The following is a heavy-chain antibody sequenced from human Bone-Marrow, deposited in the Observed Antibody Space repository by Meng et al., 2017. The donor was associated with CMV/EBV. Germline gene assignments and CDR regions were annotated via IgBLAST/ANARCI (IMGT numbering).Heavy chain of an antibody. CDR3: ASFCRSTSCYTRWFDP. Sequence: SETLSLTCAVYGGSFSGYYWSWIRQPPGKGLEWIGKINHSGSTNYNPSLKSRVTISVDTSKNQFSLKLSSVTAADTAVYYCASFCRSTSCYTRWFDPWGQGTLVTVSS. CDR1: GGSFSGYY. D-gene: IGHD2-2*02. V-gene: IGHV4-34*01. CDR2: INHSGST. J-gene: IGHJ5*02.